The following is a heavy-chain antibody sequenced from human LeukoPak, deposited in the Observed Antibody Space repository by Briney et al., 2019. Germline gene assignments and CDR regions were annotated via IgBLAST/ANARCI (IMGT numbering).Heavy chain of an antibody. CDR2: ISSSSSYI. V-gene: IGHV3-21*01. D-gene: IGHD6-19*01. Sequence: GGSLRLSCAASGFTFSSYWMSWVRQAPGKGLEWVSSISSSSSYIYYADSVKGRFTISRDNAKNSLYLQMNSLRAEDTAVYYCARALYSSGWYWLNWGQGTLVTVSS. CDR1: GFTFSSYW. CDR3: ARALYSSGWYWLN. J-gene: IGHJ4*02.